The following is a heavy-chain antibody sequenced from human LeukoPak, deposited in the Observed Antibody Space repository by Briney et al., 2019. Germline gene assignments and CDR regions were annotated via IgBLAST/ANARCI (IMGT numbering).Heavy chain of an antibody. CDR2: INHSGST. J-gene: IGHJ4*02. CDR1: GGSISSYY. V-gene: IGHV4-34*01. Sequence: SETLSLTCTVSGGSISSYYWSWIRQPPGKGLEWIGEINHSGSTNYNPSLKSRVTISVDTSKNQFSLKLSSVTAADTAVYYCARGKVRGRYFDYWGQGTLVTVSS. D-gene: IGHD3-10*01. CDR3: ARGKVRGRYFDY.